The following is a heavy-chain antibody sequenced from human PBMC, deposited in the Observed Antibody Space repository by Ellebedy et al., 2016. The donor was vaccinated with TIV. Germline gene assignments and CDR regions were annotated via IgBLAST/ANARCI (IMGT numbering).Heavy chain of an antibody. CDR2: IYYSGST. V-gene: IGHV4-39*01. CDR3: ARHSRYSNSGFDF. CDR1: GCSINSGSHF. Sequence: MPSETLSLTCNASGCSINSGSHFWAWIRPPPGKGLAWIGTIYYSGSTYYNPSLKSRVTLSMDTSKGHFSLKVSSVTAADTAFYYCARHSRYSNSGFDFWGQGTLVTVSS. J-gene: IGHJ4*02. D-gene: IGHD4-11*01.